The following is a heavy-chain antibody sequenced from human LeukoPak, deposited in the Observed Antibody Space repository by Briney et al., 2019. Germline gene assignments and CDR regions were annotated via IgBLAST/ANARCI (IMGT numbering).Heavy chain of an antibody. J-gene: IGHJ5*02. CDR2: IVVGSGNT. CDR3: AAVRHNTAQTYGSGHYDP. CDR1: GFTFTSSA. Sequence: SVKVSCKASGFTFTSSAVQWVRQARGQRLEWIGWIVVGSGNTNYAQKFQERVTLTRDMSTSTAYMELSSLRSEDTAVYYCAAVRHNTAQTYGSGHYDPWGQGTLVTVSS. D-gene: IGHD3-10*01. V-gene: IGHV1-58*01.